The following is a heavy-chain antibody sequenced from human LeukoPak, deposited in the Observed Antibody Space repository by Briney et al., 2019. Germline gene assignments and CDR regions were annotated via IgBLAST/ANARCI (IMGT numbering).Heavy chain of an antibody. V-gene: IGHV3-23*01. J-gene: IGHJ3*02. CDR3: SKDPNGDYVGAFEM. D-gene: IGHD4-17*01. Sequence: GGSLTLSCTASGLTFSNYATTWVRQAPGKGLEWVSSITGSGRGTYYADSVKGRFSVSRDNSQNTVFLHMNSLRADDTALYYCSKDPNGDYVGAFEMWGPGTMVTVSS. CDR1: GLTFSNYA. CDR2: ITGSGRGT.